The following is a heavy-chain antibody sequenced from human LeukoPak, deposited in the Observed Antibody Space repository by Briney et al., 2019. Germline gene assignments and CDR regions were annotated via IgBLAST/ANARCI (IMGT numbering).Heavy chain of an antibody. J-gene: IGHJ4*02. CDR1: GGTFSSYA. D-gene: IGHD6-6*01. CDR3: ATQMSSSPGY. CDR2: IIPIFGTA. V-gene: IGHV1-69*05. Sequence: SVKVSCKASGGTFSSYAISWVRQAPGQGLEWMGRIIPIFGTANYAQKFQGRVTITTNESTSTAYMELSSLRSEDTAVYYCATQMSSSPGYWGQGTLVTVSS.